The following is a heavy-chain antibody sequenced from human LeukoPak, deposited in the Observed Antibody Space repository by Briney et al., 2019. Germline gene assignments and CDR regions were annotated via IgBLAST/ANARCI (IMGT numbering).Heavy chain of an antibody. CDR1: GGTFSSYA. CDR2: IIPIFGTA. Sequence: SVKVSCKDSGGTFSSYAISWVRQAPGQGLEWMGGIIPIFGTANYAQKFQGRVTITADESTSTAYMELSSLRFEDTAVYYCARVTGVRGTNYYYYGMDVWGQGTTVTVSS. J-gene: IGHJ6*02. CDR3: ARVTGVRGTNYYYYGMDV. D-gene: IGHD7-27*01. V-gene: IGHV1-69*13.